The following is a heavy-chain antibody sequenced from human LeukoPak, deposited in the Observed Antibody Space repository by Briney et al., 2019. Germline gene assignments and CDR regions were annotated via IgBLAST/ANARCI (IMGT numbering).Heavy chain of an antibody. CDR1: RFTFSSYA. V-gene: IGHV3-64*01. D-gene: IGHD3-10*01. CDR2: ISSNGGST. CDR3: ARVRGAYYYYMDV. Sequence: PGGSLRLSCAASRFTFSSYAMHWVRQAPGKGLEYVSAISSNGGSTYYANSVKGRFTISRDNSKNTLYLQMGSLRAEDMAVYYCARVRGAYYYYMDVWGKGTTVTVSS. J-gene: IGHJ6*03.